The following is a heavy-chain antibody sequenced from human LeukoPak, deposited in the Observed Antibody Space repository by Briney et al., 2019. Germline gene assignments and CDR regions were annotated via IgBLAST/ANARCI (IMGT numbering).Heavy chain of an antibody. V-gene: IGHV3-7*01. CDR2: IKEDGSEK. CDR3: ASSWAHYDY. Sequence: GGSLRLSCAASGFTFSTYWMTWVRQVPGVGLEWVADIKEDGSEKYYVESVKGRFTISRDNAKNSLYLQMNSLRAEDTAVYYCASSWAHYDYWGQGTLVTVSS. J-gene: IGHJ4*02. CDR1: GFTFSTYW.